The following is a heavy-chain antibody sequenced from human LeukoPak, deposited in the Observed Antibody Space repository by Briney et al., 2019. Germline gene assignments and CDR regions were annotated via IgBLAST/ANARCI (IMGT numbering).Heavy chain of an antibody. J-gene: IGHJ4*02. D-gene: IGHD4-17*01. CDR1: GFTFSSYA. CDR2: ISGSGGST. CDR3: AARRLTVTTEIDY. V-gene: IGHV3-23*01. Sequence: GGSLRLSCAASGFTFSSYAMSWVRQAPGKGLEWVSAISGSGGSTYYADSVKGRFTISRDNSKNTVYLQMNSLRPEDTAVYYCAARRLTVTTEIDYWGQGTLVTVSS.